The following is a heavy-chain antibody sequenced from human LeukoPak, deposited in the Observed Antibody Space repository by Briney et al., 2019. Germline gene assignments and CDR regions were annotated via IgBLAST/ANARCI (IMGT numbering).Heavy chain of an antibody. D-gene: IGHD2-2*01. Sequence: GGSLRLSCVGSGFTFSNYWINWVRPAQGKGLEWVGNINEDGSRKNYADSVKGRFTFSRDNSKNSLYLQMDSLRAEDTALYYCAGGYYAGYWGQGTQVTVSS. CDR1: GFTFSNYW. CDR2: INEDGSRK. CDR3: AGGYYAGY. V-gene: IGHV3-7*04. J-gene: IGHJ4*02.